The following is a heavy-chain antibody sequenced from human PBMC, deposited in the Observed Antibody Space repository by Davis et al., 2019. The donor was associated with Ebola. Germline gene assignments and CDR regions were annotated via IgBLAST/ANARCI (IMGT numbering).Heavy chain of an antibody. D-gene: IGHD3-10*01. CDR3: ARDLSYSYYYHYYGMDV. CDR1: GYTFTSYG. CDR2: INPISGDT. V-gene: IGHV1-2*02. J-gene: IGHJ6*02. Sequence: ASVKVSCKASGYTFTSYGIIWVRQAPGQGLEWMGGINPISGDTNYAEKFQGRVTMTRDTSLSTVYMELTSLRSDDTAVYYCARDLSYSYYYHYYGMDVWGQGTTVTVSS.